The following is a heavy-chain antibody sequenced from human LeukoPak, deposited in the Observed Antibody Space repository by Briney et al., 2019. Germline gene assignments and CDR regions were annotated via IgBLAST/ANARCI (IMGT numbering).Heavy chain of an antibody. D-gene: IGHD3-22*01. J-gene: IGHJ5*02. CDR2: IYYSGST. CDR1: GGSISSYY. V-gene: IGHV4-59*08. CDR3: ARHNYYLNWFDP. Sequence: SGTLSLTCTVSGGSISSYYWSWIRQPPGKGLEWIGYIYYSGSTNYNPSLKSRVTISVDTSKNQFSLKLSSVTAADTAVYYCARHNYYLNWFDPWGQGTLVTVSS.